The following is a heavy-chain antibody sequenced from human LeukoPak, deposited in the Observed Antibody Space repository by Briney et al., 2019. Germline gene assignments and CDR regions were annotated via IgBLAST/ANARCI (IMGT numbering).Heavy chain of an antibody. Sequence: GGSLRLSCAASGFISSTYSMNWVRQAPGKGLEWVSQISGNSVTRYYADSVKGRFTISRDNAKNSLYLQMNSLRAEDTAVYYCARDPPLGSSSWYYFDYWGQGTLVTVSS. CDR2: ISGNSVTR. CDR3: ARDPPLGSSSWYYFDY. CDR1: GFISSTYS. J-gene: IGHJ4*02. D-gene: IGHD6-13*01. V-gene: IGHV3-48*04.